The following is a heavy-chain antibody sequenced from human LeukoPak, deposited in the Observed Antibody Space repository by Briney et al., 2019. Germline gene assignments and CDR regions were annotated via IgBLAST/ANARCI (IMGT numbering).Heavy chain of an antibody. CDR3: AKVLVLVSANRYYFDY. CDR2: ISGSGNST. CDR1: GLTFSGSA. V-gene: IGHV3-23*01. D-gene: IGHD2-15*01. Sequence: GGSLRLSCAASGLTFSGSAMGWVRQAPGKGLEWVSLISGSGNSTYYADSVKGRFTISRDNSNNMLYLQMNSLRAEDTAIYYCAKVLVLVSANRYYFDYWGQGTLVTVSS. J-gene: IGHJ4*02.